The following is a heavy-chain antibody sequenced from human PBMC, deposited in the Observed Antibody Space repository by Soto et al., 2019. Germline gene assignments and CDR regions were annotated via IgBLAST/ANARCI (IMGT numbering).Heavy chain of an antibody. CDR3: ARERIAAAGTAYFDY. CDR1: GFTFSNYG. V-gene: IGHV3-33*01. D-gene: IGHD6-13*01. CDR2: IWYDGSNK. J-gene: IGHJ4*02. Sequence: QVQLVESGGGVVRPGRSLRLSCAASGFTFSNYGMHWVRQAPGKGLEWVAAIWYDGSNKYYADSVKGRFTISRDISKNTLYLQMHSLRAEYTAVYYCARERIAAAGTAYFDYWGQGTLVTVSS.